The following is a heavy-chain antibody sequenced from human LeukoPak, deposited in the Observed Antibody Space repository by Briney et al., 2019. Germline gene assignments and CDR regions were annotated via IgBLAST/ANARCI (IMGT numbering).Heavy chain of an antibody. CDR1: GGSVSTSDYY. CDR3: ARVFDS. V-gene: IGHV4-39*07. J-gene: IGHJ4*02. CDR2: VFYTGKT. Sequence: SETLSLTCTVSGGSVSTSDYYWGWIRQSPVKGLEWIGNVFYTGKTNYNPSLRGRATISIDTSKNQFSLKLTYVTAADSAVYYCARVFDSWGQGTLVTVSS.